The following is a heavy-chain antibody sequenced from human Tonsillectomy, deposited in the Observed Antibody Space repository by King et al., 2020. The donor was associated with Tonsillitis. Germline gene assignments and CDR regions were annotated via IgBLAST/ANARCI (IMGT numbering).Heavy chain of an antibody. V-gene: IGHV3-30*03. CDR2: ISYDGSNK. J-gene: IGHJ4*02. CDR1: GFTFSSYA. Sequence: HVQLVESGGGVVQPGRSLRLSCAASGFTFSSYAMHWVRQAPGKGLEWVAVISYDGSNKYYADSVKGRFTISRDNSKNTLYLQMNSLRAEDTAVYYCATWDRYYDSSGYSYYFDYWGQGTLVTVSS. D-gene: IGHD3-22*01. CDR3: ATWDRYYDSSGYSYYFDY.